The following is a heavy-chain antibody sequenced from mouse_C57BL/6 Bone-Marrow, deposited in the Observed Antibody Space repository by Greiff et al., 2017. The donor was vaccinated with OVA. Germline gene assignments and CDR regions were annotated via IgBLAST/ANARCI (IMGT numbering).Heavy chain of an antibody. D-gene: IGHD2-10*02. CDR2: ISSGSSTI. Sequence: EVKLVESGGGLVQPGGSLKLSCAASGFTFRDYGMHCVRQAPEKGLEWVAYISSGSSTIYYADTVKGRFTISRDNAKNTLFLQMTSLRSEDTAMYYCARRRGMDYWGQGTTLTVSS. J-gene: IGHJ2*01. CDR3: ARRRGMDY. CDR1: GFTFRDYG. V-gene: IGHV5-17*01.